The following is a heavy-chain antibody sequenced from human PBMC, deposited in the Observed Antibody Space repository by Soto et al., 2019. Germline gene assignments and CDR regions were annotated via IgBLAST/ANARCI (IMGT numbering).Heavy chain of an antibody. Sequence: QVQLQESGPGLVKPSGTLSLTCAVSGGSISSSNWWSWVRQPPGKGLEWIGEIYHSGSTNYNPSLKSRVTISVDTSKNQFSLQLSSVTAADTAVYYCARAAMGGSSWPFDYWGQGTLVTVSS. CDR1: GGSISSSNW. CDR2: IYHSGST. CDR3: ARAAMGGSSWPFDY. J-gene: IGHJ4*02. D-gene: IGHD6-13*01. V-gene: IGHV4-4*02.